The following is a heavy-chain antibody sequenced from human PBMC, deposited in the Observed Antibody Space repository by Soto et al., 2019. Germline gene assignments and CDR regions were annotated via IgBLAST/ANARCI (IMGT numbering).Heavy chain of an antibody. CDR3: ARLQYTVVTPIDL. Sequence: QVQLQESGPGLVKPSETLSLTCTVPGGSITNYYWTWIRQLPGKRLEWIAHIHNSGNTNSNPFLKSRVTISMDTSKNQISLRLTSVTAADTAMYYCARLQYTVVTPIDLWGQGTMVTVSS. CDR1: GGSITNYY. J-gene: IGHJ3*01. D-gene: IGHD2-21*02. CDR2: IHNSGNT. V-gene: IGHV4-59*01.